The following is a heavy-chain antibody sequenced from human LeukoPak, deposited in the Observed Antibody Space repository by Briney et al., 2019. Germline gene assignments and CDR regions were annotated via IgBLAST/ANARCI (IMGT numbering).Heavy chain of an antibody. CDR3: ARSTPPQNYDFWSGYFTSPSLNYFDY. CDR2: INHSGST. Sequence: SETLSLTCAVYGGSFSGYYWSWIRQPPGKGLEWLGEINHSGSTNYNPSLKSRVTISVDTSKNQFSLKLSSVTAADTALYYCARSTPPQNYDFWSGYFTSPSLNYFDYWGQGTLVTVSS. J-gene: IGHJ4*02. V-gene: IGHV4-34*01. CDR1: GGSFSGYY. D-gene: IGHD3-3*01.